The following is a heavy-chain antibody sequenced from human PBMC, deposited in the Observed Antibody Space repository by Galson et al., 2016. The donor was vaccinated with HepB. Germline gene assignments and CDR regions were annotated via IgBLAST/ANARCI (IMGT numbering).Heavy chain of an antibody. CDR2: INAANGDT. CDR1: GYTFTSYA. D-gene: IGHD5-12*01. J-gene: IGHJ6*02. CDR3: ARGHIVATVDYYYYGLDV. V-gene: IGHV1-3*01. Sequence: SVKVSCKASGYTFTSYAIHWVRQAPGQRLEWTGWINAANGDTKYSQKLQGRGTITWDTSANTAYMELSSLRSEDTAVYYCARGHIVATVDYYYYGLDVWGQGTTVTVSS.